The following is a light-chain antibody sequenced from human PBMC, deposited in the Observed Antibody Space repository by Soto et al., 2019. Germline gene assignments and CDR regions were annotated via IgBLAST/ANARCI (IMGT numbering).Light chain of an antibody. J-gene: IGKJ4*01. CDR3: HQYTGSPFA. CDR1: QSVPNNY. V-gene: IGKV3-20*01. CDR2: RAS. Sequence: EILLTQSPGTLSLSPGERATLSCRASQSVPNNYLAWYQQKPGQAPRHLIFRASSRATGIPDRFSGSESTTDCTITISRLEPEDFAVYYCHQYTGSPFAFGGGTKVEI.